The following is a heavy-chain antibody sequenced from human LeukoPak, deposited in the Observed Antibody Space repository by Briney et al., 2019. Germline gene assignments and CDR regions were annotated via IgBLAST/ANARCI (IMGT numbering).Heavy chain of an antibody. J-gene: IGHJ4*02. D-gene: IGHD5-12*01. CDR1: GFTFNNYA. CDR3: AKGRGGYDYFDS. CDR2: ISYTGGST. Sequence: PGGSLRLSCPTSGFTFNNYAMSWVRQAPANGLEWVSSISYTGGSTDYADPVKGRFTISRGNAKNTLYLQMNSLRAEDTAVYYCAKGRGGYDYFDSWGQGTLVTVPS. V-gene: IGHV3-23*01.